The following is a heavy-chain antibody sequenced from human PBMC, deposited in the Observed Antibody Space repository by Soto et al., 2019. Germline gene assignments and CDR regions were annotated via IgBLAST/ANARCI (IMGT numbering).Heavy chain of an antibody. V-gene: IGHV3-30*18. D-gene: IGHD6-13*01. CDR3: AKDQGSSSWYYYYYGMDV. CDR2: ISYYGSNK. J-gene: IGHJ6*02. CDR1: GFTFSSYG. Sequence: ESGGGVVQPGRSLRLSCAASGFTFSSYGMHWVRQAPGKGLEWVAVISYYGSNKYYADSVKGRFTISRDNSKNTLYLQMNSLRAEDTAVYYCAKDQGSSSWYYYYYGMDVWGQGTTVTVSS.